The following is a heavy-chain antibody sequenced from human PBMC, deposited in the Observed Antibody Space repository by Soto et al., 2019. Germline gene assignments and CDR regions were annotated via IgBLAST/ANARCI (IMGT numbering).Heavy chain of an antibody. J-gene: IGHJ5*01. CDR3: AGGDHWRLVDS. CDR2: VYNTGD. Sequence: SETLSLTCTVSGDSITTRYWSWIRQPPGKGLEWIGYVYNTGDNYNPSLMRRASMSLDTSQNLFSLQLRSVTAADTAVYYCAGGDHWRLVDSWGRGTLVTVSS. CDR1: GDSITTRY. D-gene: IGHD3-16*01. V-gene: IGHV4-59*11.